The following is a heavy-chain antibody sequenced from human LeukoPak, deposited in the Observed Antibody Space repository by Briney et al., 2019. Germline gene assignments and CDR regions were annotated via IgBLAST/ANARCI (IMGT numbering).Heavy chain of an antibody. CDR1: GGSISSYY. V-gene: IGHV4-59*01. CDR2: IYYSGST. D-gene: IGHD3-22*01. Sequence: SETLSLTCAVSGGSISSYYWSWIRQPPGKGLEWIGYIYYSGSTNYNPSLKSRVTISVDTSKNQFSLKLSSVTAADTAVYYCARDYLAYYYDSSGYIDAFDIWGQGTMVTVSS. CDR3: ARDYLAYYYDSSGYIDAFDI. J-gene: IGHJ3*02.